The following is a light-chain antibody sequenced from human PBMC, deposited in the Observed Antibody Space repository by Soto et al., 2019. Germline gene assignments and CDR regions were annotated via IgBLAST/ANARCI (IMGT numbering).Light chain of an antibody. V-gene: IGKV3-20*01. CDR1: QIVSSNY. Sequence: EIVLTQSPGTLSLSPGERATLSCRATQIVSSNYLAWYQQKPGQAPRLLIYDASNRATGIPARFSGSGSGTDFTLTISRLEPEDFAVYYCQQYGSSPVTFGQGTKVDI. CDR2: DAS. J-gene: IGKJ1*01. CDR3: QQYGSSPVT.